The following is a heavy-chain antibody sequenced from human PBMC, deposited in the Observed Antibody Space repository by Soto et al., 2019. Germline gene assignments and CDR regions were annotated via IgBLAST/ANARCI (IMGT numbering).Heavy chain of an antibody. J-gene: IGHJ4*02. D-gene: IGHD3-9*01. Sequence: LRLSCAASGFTFSSYAMSWVRQAPGKGLEWVAVISYDGSNKYYADSVKGRFTISRDNSKNTLYLQMNSLRAEDTAVYYCAKVKYDILTGYPIDYWGQGTLVTVSS. CDR3: AKVKYDILTGYPIDY. V-gene: IGHV3-30*18. CDR2: ISYDGSNK. CDR1: GFTFSSYA.